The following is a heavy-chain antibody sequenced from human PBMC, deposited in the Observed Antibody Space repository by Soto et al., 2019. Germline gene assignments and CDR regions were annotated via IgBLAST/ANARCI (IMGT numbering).Heavy chain of an antibody. CDR3: AREAAAGNFYYYYYMDV. CDR1: GFTFSSYS. V-gene: IGHV3-48*01. Sequence: GGSLRLSCAASGFTFSSYSMNWVRQAPGKGLEWVSYISSSSSTIYYAGFVKGRFDISRDNAKNSLYLQMNSLRPEDTAVYYCAREAAAGNFYYYYYMDVWGKGTTVTVSS. J-gene: IGHJ6*03. D-gene: IGHD6-13*01. CDR2: ISSSSSTI.